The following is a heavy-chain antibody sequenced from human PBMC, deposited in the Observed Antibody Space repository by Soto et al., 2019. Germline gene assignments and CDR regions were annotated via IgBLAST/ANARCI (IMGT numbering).Heavy chain of an antibody. D-gene: IGHD2-21*01. CDR3: ARDEEDANLMIVVLPGDY. V-gene: IGHV1-18*01. CDR1: GYRFSRYG. J-gene: IGHJ4*02. CDR2: VSTYDGNT. Sequence: QVQLVQSGGEVKEPGASVKVSCKASGYRFSRYGINWVRQAPGQGLGWLGGVSTYDGNTQYAQKFQGRITMTTDTSTNTVYLELRSLTSDDTAVYYCARDEEDANLMIVVLPGDYWGQGTLVSVSS.